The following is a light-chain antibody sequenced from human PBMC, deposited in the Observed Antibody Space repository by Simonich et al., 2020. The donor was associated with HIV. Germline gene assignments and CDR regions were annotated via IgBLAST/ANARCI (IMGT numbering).Light chain of an antibody. J-gene: IGKJ1*01. CDR1: QSVLYSSNNKNY. CDR3: QQYYSTPRT. V-gene: IGKV4-1*01. CDR2: WAS. Sequence: DIVMTQSPDSLAVSLVERATINCKSSQSVLYSSNNKNYLVWYQQKPGQPPKLLIYWASTRESGVPDRCSGSGSGTDFTLTISSLQAEDVAVYYCQQYYSTPRTFGQGTKVEIK.